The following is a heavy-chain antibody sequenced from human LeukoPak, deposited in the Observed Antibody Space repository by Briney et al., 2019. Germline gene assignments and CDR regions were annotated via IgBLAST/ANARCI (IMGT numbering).Heavy chain of an antibody. CDR3: ARFQWLDDFWSGYYYFDY. CDR2: IIPIFGTA. D-gene: IGHD3-3*01. V-gene: IGHV1-69*05. Sequence: GASVKVSCKASGGTFSSYAISWVRQAPGQGLEWMGGIIPIFGTANYAQKFQGRVTITTDESTSTAYMGLSSLRSEDTAVYYCARFQWLDDFWSGYYYFDYWGQGTLVTVSS. CDR1: GGTFSSYA. J-gene: IGHJ4*02.